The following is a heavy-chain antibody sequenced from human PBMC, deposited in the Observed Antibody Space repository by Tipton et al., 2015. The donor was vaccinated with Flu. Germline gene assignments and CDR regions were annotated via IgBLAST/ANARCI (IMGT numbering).Heavy chain of an antibody. V-gene: IGHV1-8*02. CDR1: GYTFTSYS. D-gene: IGHD3/OR15-3a*01. CDR3: ARGNDVSPDY. Sequence: QSGAEVKKPGASVKVSCKGSGYTFTSYSIHWVRQAPGQGLEWMGWMNPNSGNTGYVRKFQARVTMTRNTSISTAYMELSGLKSEDTAVYYCARGNDVSPDYWGQGTLVTVSS. CDR2: MNPNSGNT. J-gene: IGHJ4*02.